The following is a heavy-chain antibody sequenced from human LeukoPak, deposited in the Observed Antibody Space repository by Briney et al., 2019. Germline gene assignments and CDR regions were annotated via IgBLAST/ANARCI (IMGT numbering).Heavy chain of an antibody. Sequence: SQTLSLTCTVSGGSISSGGYYWSWIRQHPGKGLEWIGYIYYSGSTYYNPSLKSRVTISVDTSKNPSSLKLSSVTAADTAVYYCARVSPYYDILTGTTLGAFDIWGQGTMVTVSS. D-gene: IGHD3-9*01. CDR1: GGSISSGGYY. V-gene: IGHV4-31*03. J-gene: IGHJ3*02. CDR2: IYYSGST. CDR3: ARVSPYYDILTGTTLGAFDI.